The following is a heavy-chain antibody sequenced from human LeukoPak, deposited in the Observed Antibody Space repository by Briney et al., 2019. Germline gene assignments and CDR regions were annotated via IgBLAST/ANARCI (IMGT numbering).Heavy chain of an antibody. J-gene: IGHJ4*02. D-gene: IGHD3-10*01. Sequence: TGGSPRLSCAASGFTFSSYAMHWVRQAPGKGLEWVAVISYDGSNKYYADSVKGRFTISRDNSKNTLYLQMNSLRAEDTAVYYCARDVGGVINSLDYWGQGTLVTVSS. CDR3: ARDVGGVINSLDY. CDR2: ISYDGSNK. CDR1: GFTFSSYA. V-gene: IGHV3-30*04.